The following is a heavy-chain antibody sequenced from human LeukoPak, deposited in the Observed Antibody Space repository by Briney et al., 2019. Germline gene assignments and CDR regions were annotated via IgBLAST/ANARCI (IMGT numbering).Heavy chain of an antibody. CDR3: ASGLLWFGEFPAVDAFDI. CDR1: GYTFTSYD. CDR2: INPNSGGT. Sequence: ASVKVSCKTSGYTFTSYDLNWVRQATGQGLEWMGWINPNSGGTNYAQKFQDRVTMTRDTSISTAYMELSRLRSDDTAVYYCASGLLWFGEFPAVDAFDIWGQGTMVTVSS. J-gene: IGHJ3*02. V-gene: IGHV1-2*02. D-gene: IGHD3-10*01.